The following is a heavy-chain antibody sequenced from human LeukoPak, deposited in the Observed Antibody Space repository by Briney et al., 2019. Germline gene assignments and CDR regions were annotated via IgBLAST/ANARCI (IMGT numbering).Heavy chain of an antibody. CDR2: IDYRGST. V-gene: IGHV4-59*11. D-gene: IGHD2-2*01. CDR1: GGSIRSHY. Sequence: KTSETLSLTCTVSGGSIRSHYWSWIRQPPGKGLEWIGHIDYRGSTKYNPSLQSRVTISIDMSNNQFSLKVNFMTAADTAVYYCARDVGGSTVVLDYWGQGTLVTVSS. CDR3: ARDVGGSTVVLDY. J-gene: IGHJ4*02.